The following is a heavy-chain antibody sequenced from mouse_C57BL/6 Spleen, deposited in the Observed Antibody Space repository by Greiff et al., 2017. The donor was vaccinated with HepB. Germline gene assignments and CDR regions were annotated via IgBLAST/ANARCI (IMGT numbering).Heavy chain of an antibody. Sequence: QVQLQQSGPELVKPGASVKISCKASGYAFSSSWMNWVKQRPGKGLEWIGRISPGDGDTNYNGKFKGKATLTADKSSSTAYMQLSSLTSEDSAVYFCARLGEFSWFAYWGQGTLVTVSA. CDR1: GYAFSSSW. CDR2: ISPGDGDT. V-gene: IGHV1-82*01. CDR3: ARLGEFSWFAY. J-gene: IGHJ3*01.